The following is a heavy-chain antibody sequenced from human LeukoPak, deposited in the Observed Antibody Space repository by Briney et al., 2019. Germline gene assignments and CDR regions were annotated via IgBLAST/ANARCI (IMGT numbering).Heavy chain of an antibody. D-gene: IGHD5-12*01. V-gene: IGHV3-53*01. CDR3: ARYGSGYDLIDY. J-gene: IGHJ4*02. CDR1: GFTVSSNY. Sequence: GALRLSCAASGFTVSSNYMSWVRQAPGKGLEWVLIIYNDGSTYYTDSVKGRFTIFRDNAKNTLNLQMNSLRAEDTAVYYCARYGSGYDLIDYWGQGTLVTVSS. CDR2: IYNDGST.